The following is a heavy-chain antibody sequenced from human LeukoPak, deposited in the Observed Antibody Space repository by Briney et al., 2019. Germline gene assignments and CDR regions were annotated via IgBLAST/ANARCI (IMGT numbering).Heavy chain of an antibody. CDR3: TTVTSGYCTTTNCRIFDY. V-gene: IGHV3-30*04. CDR1: GFTFSTYI. J-gene: IGHJ4*02. D-gene: IGHD2-2*03. Sequence: PGRSLRLSCAASGFTFSTYIMHWVRQAPGKGLEWVAATSYDESIKYYADSVKGRFTISRDNSKNTLYLQMNSLRAEDTAVYYCTTVTSGYCTTTNCRIFDYWGQGTLVTVSS. CDR2: TSYDESIK.